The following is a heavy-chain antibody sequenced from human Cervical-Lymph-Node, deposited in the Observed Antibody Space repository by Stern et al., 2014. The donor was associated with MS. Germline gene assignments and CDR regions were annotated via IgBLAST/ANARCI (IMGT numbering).Heavy chain of an antibody. CDR1: GFSFSIYT. D-gene: IGHD1-26*01. CDR2: ISSSSHFI. J-gene: IGHJ4*02. Sequence: EVQLVESGGGLVKPGGSLRLSCVASGFSFSIYTMNWVRQAPGKALEWVASISSSSHFIDYADSVRGRFTISRDNARSSVHLQMNSLGVEDTAVYYCARSRGQWELHYFDYWGQGTLVPVSS. V-gene: IGHV3-21*06. CDR3: ARSRGQWELHYFDY.